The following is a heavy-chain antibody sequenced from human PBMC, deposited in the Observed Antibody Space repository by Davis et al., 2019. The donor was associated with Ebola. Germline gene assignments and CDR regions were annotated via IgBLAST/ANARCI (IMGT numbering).Heavy chain of an antibody. CDR2: IYYSGST. CDR3: ARGSNRMVTHIVY. CDR1: GASISSYY. V-gene: IGHV4-59*01. D-gene: IGHD5-18*01. Sequence: MPAGSLRLSCTVSGASISSYYWSWIRQPPGKGLEWIGHIYYSGSTNYNPSLKSRVTISVDTSKNQFSLKLSSVTAADTAVYYCARGSNRMVTHIVYWGQGTLVTVSS. J-gene: IGHJ4*02.